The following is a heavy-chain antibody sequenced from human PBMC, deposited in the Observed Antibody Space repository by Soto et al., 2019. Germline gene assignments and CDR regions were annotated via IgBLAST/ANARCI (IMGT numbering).Heavy chain of an antibody. CDR1: GFSFSNYE. D-gene: IGHD3-16*01. CDR3: ARGGGSNNVFAPFDY. V-gene: IGHV3-48*03. J-gene: IGHJ4*02. CDR2: ISSSGDTI. Sequence: EVQLVESGGGLVQPGGSLRLSCAVSGFSFSNYEVNWVRQAPGKGLEWVSYISSSGDTIYYSDSAKGRFTISRDNAKNSLYLQMNSLRAEDTAVYFCARGGGSNNVFAPFDYWGQGILVTVSS.